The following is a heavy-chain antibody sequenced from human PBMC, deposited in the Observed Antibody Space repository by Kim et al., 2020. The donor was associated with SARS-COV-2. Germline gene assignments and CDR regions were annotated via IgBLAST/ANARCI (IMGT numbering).Heavy chain of an antibody. CDR2: ISGSGGST. D-gene: IGHD6-6*01. CDR1: GFTISIYA. Sequence: GGSLRLSCAASGFTISIYAMSWVRQAPGKGLEWVSVISGSGGSTYYADSVKGRVTISRDNSKKTLYLQMNSLRAEGTAVYYCAKGSIAVPRGYYSYMDVWAKGTTLTVSS. J-gene: IGHJ6*03. CDR3: AKGSIAVPRGYYSYMDV. V-gene: IGHV3-23*01.